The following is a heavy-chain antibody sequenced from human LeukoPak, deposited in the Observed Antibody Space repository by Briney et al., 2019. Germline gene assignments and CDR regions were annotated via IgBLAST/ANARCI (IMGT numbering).Heavy chain of an antibody. D-gene: IGHD3-9*01. Sequence: SETLSLTCTVSGGSISSYYWSWIRQPPGKGLEWIGYIYYSGSTNYNPSLKSRVTISVDTSKNQFSLKLSSVTAADTAVYYCAGRPFDGISAYGMDVWGQGTTVTVSS. CDR3: AGRPFDGISAYGMDV. CDR2: IYYSGST. V-gene: IGHV4-59*01. CDR1: GGSISSYY. J-gene: IGHJ6*02.